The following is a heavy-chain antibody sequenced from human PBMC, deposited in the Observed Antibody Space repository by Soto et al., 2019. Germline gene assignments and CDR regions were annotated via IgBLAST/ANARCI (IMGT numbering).Heavy chain of an antibody. D-gene: IGHD3-10*01. CDR1: GFSFRNYA. Sequence: AGGSLRLSCAASGFSFRNYAMSWVRQAPGKGLEWISTLTGSSSNIYYADSAKGRFAISRDNSRNTLYLQMNSLTAEDTAVYYCANGRATYGLLTHDYWGQGTLVTVSS. V-gene: IGHV3-23*01. J-gene: IGHJ4*02. CDR2: LTGSSSNI. CDR3: ANGRATYGLLTHDY.